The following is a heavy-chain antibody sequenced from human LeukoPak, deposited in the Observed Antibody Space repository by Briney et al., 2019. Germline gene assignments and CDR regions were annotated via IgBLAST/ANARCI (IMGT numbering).Heavy chain of an antibody. J-gene: IGHJ5*02. CDR3: ARDPPAVRTNTYA. V-gene: IGHV3-66*01. CDR2: IYSGGEK. D-gene: IGHD4/OR15-4a*01. Sequence: GGSLRLSCAASGFTVRNNYMNCVPEAPGKGLECVLFIYSGGEKHYADSVKGRFTISRDSSKNTLYLQMNSLRAEDTAVYYCARDPPAVRTNTYAWGQGTLVTVSS. CDR1: GFTVRNNY.